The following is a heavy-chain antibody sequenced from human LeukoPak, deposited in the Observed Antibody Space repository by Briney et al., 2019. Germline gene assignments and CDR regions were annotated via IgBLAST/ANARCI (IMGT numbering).Heavy chain of an antibody. CDR1: GGSFSGYY. V-gene: IGHV4-31*11. CDR3: ASSQPGRRGFDY. Sequence: PSETLSLTCAVYGGSFSGYYWSWIRQHPGKGLEWIGYIYYSGSTYYNPSLKSRVTISVDTSKNQFSLKLSSVTAADTAVYYCASSQPGRRGFDYWGQGTLVTVSS. CDR2: IYYSGST. J-gene: IGHJ4*02. D-gene: IGHD1-14*01.